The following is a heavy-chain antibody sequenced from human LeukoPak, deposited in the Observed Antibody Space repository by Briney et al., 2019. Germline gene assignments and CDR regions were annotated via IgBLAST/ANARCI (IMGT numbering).Heavy chain of an antibody. CDR3: ARDYDYVWGSYRYILDY. CDR2: ISSSSSYI. Sequence: GGSLRLSCAASGFTFSSYSMNWVRQAPGKGLEWVSSISSSSSYIYYADSVKDRFTISRDNAKNSLYLQMNSLRAEDTAVYYCARDYDYVWGSYRYILDYWGQGTLVTVSS. CDR1: GFTFSSYS. J-gene: IGHJ4*02. D-gene: IGHD3-16*02. V-gene: IGHV3-21*01.